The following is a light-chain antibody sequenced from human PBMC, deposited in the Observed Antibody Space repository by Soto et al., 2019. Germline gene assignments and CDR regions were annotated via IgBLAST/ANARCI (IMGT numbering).Light chain of an antibody. Sequence: EIVLTQSPGTLSLSPGEIATLSFSASQSVSSSYLAWYQQKPGQAPRLLIYGASSRATGIPDRFSGSGSGTDFTLTISRLEPEDFAVYYCQQYASSPPKTFGQGTKV. CDR1: QSVSSSY. CDR3: QQYASSPPKT. J-gene: IGKJ1*01. CDR2: GAS. V-gene: IGKV3-20*01.